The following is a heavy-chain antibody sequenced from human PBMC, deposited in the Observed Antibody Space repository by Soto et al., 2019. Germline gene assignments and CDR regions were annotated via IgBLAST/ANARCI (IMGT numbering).Heavy chain of an antibody. CDR2: IWYDGSKK. CDR1: GFSFSLYG. D-gene: IGHD3-9*01. V-gene: IGHV3-33*01. CDR3: ARSPYTTGYHYGMAV. Sequence: GGSLRLSCAASGFSFSLYGMQWVRQAPGKGLEWVAVIWYDGSKKYYADPVKGRFTISRDNSKNTLYLQMNSLRAEETAVYYCARSPYTTGYHYGMAVWGQGTTVTVSS. J-gene: IGHJ6*02.